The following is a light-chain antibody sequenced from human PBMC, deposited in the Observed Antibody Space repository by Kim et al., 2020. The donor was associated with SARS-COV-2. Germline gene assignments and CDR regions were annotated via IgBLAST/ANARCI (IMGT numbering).Light chain of an antibody. V-gene: IGLV3-21*04. CDR3: QVWDSSSDHVV. Sequence: SYELTQPPSASVAPGKTARITCGGNNIGSKSVHWYQQKPGQAPVLVIYYDSDRPSGIPERFSGSNSGNTATLTISGVEAGDEADYYCQVWDSSSDHVVFGGGTKLTVL. J-gene: IGLJ2*01. CDR2: YDS. CDR1: NIGSKS.